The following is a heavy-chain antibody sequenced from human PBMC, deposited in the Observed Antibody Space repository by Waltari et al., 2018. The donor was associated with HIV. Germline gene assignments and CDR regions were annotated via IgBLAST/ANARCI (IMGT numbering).Heavy chain of an antibody. Sequence: QVQLVESGGSVVQPGRPLRLPSAASEHTFGSSVMHFLRQAPGKGLEWVAHILPDGSKSYYADSVKGRFTISRDNSKNTLYLQMNSLRAEDTAVYYCARGPESGAFDYWGQGNLVTVSS. CDR2: ILPDGSKS. J-gene: IGHJ4*02. CDR1: EHTFGSSV. CDR3: ARGPESGAFDY. D-gene: IGHD2-15*01. V-gene: IGHV3-30*03.